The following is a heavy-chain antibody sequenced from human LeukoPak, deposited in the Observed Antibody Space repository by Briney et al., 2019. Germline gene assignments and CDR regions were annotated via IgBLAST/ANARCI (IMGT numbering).Heavy chain of an antibody. CDR1: GGTFSSYA. CDR3: ARDWAPLGYCSSTSRANYYYGMDV. CDR2: IIPIFGTA. J-gene: IGHJ6*02. Sequence: SVKVSCKASGGTFSSYAISWVRQAPGQGLEWMGGIIPIFGTANYAQKFQGRVTITADESTSTAYMELSSLRSEDTAVYYCARDWAPLGYCSSTSRANYYYGMDVWGQGTTVTVSS. D-gene: IGHD2-2*01. V-gene: IGHV1-69*01.